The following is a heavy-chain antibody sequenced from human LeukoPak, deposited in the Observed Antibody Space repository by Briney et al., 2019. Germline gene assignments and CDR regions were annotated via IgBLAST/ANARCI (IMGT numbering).Heavy chain of an antibody. Sequence: GGSLRLSCAASGFTFTNHWMHWVRQAPGKGLVWVSRINSDGSSTSFADSVKGRFTISRDNAKNTLYLQMNSLRAEDTAVYYCARALDCSSTSCYAVDYWGQGTLVTVSS. V-gene: IGHV3-74*01. CDR3: ARALDCSSTSCYAVDY. J-gene: IGHJ4*02. CDR2: INSDGSST. D-gene: IGHD2-2*01. CDR1: GFTFTNHW.